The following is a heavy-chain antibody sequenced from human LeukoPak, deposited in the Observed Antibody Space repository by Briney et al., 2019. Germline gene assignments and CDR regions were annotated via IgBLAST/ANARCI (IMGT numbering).Heavy chain of an antibody. D-gene: IGHD6-19*01. CDR3: ASLMGQWLARAEYFQH. V-gene: IGHV1-69*04. Sequence: SVKVSCKASGGTFSSYAISRVRQAPGQGLEWMGRIIPILGIANYAQKFQGRVTITADKSTSTAYMQLSSLRSEDTAVYYCASLMGQWLARAEYFQHWGQGTLVTVSS. CDR2: IIPILGIA. CDR1: GGTFSSYA. J-gene: IGHJ1*01.